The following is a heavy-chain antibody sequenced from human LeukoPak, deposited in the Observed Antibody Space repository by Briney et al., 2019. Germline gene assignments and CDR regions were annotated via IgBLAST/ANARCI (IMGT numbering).Heavy chain of an antibody. CDR3: AKGDSYYDFCLDV. CDR1: GFTFRSLA. V-gene: IGHV3-23*01. J-gene: IGHJ6*02. Sequence: GGSLRLSCAASGFTFRSLAMTWVRLAPGKGLEWVSSVSGSGAKTYYADSVKGRFTISRDNSKNMLYLQMNSLRAEDTAVYYCAKGDSYYDFCLDVWGQGTTVTVSS. CDR2: VSGSGAKT. D-gene: IGHD3-3*01.